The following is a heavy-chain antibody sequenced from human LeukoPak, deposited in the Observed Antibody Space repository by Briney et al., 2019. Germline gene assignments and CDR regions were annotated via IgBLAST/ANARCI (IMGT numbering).Heavy chain of an antibody. D-gene: IGHD6-13*01. CDR1: GYTFTNYA. CDR2: INTNTGNP. Sequence: GASVEVSCKASGYTFTNYAMNWVRQAPGQGLEWMGWINTNTGNPTYAQGFTGRFVFSLDTSVSTAYLQISSLKADDNAVYYCAREGDSSFGYFDYWGQGTLVTVSS. CDR3: AREGDSSFGYFDY. J-gene: IGHJ4*02. V-gene: IGHV7-4-1*02.